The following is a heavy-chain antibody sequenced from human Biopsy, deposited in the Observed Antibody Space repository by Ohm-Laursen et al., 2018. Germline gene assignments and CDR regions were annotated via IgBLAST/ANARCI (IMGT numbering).Heavy chain of an antibody. Sequence: ASVKVSCKASGYTFTGYHVHWVRQAPGQGLEWMGWIDTINGGTRSAQKFQGRVTMTRDTSISTAYVDLSSLRSDDTAVYYCTRGGYYYDSLAYYYWFDPWGQGTLVTVSS. J-gene: IGHJ5*02. CDR1: GYTFTGYH. CDR2: IDTINGGT. V-gene: IGHV1-2*02. D-gene: IGHD3-22*01. CDR3: TRGGYYYDSLAYYYWFDP.